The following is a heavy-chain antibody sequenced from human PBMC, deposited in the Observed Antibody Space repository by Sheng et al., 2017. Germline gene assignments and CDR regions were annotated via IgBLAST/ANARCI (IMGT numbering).Heavy chain of an antibody. V-gene: IGHV4-34*01. CDR2: INHSGST. CDR1: GGSFSGYY. CDR3: ARHGGSRGYRNAYYFDY. J-gene: IGHJ4*02. D-gene: IGHD1-26*01. Sequence: QVQLQQWGAGLLKPSETLSLTCAVYGGSFSGYYWSWIRQPPGKGLEWIGEINHSGSTNYNPSLKSRVTISVDTSKNQFSLKLNSVTAADTAVYYCARHGGSRGYRNAYYFDYWGQGTLVTVSS.